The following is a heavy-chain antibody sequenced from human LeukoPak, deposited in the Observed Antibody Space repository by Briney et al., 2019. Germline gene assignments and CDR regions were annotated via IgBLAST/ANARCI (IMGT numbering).Heavy chain of an antibody. Sequence: GGSLRLSCAASGFTFSSYEMNWVRQAPGKGLEWVSYISSSGSTIYYADSVKGRFTISRDNGNSSLYLQMNSLRVEDTAVYYCARGQVAEYFGDLSHWSGPWGRGTLVTVSS. CDR1: GFTFSSYE. V-gene: IGHV3-48*03. CDR3: ARGQVAEYFGDLSHWSGP. D-gene: IGHD3-10*01. CDR2: ISSSGSTI. J-gene: IGHJ5*02.